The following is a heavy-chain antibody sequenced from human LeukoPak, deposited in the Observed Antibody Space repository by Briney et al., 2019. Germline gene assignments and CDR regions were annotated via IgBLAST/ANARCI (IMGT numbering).Heavy chain of an antibody. V-gene: IGHV7-4-1*02. Sequence: ASVKVSCKASGYTFTSYAMNWVRQAPGQGLEWMGWINTNTGNPTYAQGFTGRFVFSLDTSVSTAYLQISSLKAEDTAMYYCGRRPTGYYDSSGYAFDIWGQGTMVTVSS. CDR1: GYTFTSYA. CDR2: INTNTGNP. J-gene: IGHJ3*02. D-gene: IGHD3-22*01. CDR3: GRRPTGYYDSSGYAFDI.